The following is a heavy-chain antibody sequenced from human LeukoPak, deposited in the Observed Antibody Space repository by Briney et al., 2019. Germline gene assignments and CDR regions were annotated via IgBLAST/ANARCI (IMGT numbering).Heavy chain of an antibody. J-gene: IGHJ6*03. D-gene: IGHD3-16*01. CDR1: GFIFRSYA. CDR3: AKGMLNYYYMDA. Sequence: HPGGSLRLSCEGSGFIFRSYAMHWVRQAPGRGLEWLTVISYNGADIEYSDSVKGRFTISRDNSKKTLYLQTSSLRVEDTAVYYCAKGMLNYYYMDAWGKGTTVTVSS. V-gene: IGHV3-30*04. CDR2: ISYNGADI.